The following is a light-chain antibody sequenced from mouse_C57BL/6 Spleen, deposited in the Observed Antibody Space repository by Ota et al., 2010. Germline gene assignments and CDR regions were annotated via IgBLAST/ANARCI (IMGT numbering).Light chain of an antibody. CDR1: EDIYTR. J-gene: IGKJ1*01. Sequence: DILDDTIFXXLSCXSRRXSXHTCKASEDIYTRLAWYQQKPGSAPRLLISGATTLETGVPSRFSGSGSGKDYTLSITSLQTEDVATYYCQQYWSTPWTFGGGTKLEIK. CDR2: GAT. V-gene: IGKV13-84*01. CDR3: QQYWSTPWT.